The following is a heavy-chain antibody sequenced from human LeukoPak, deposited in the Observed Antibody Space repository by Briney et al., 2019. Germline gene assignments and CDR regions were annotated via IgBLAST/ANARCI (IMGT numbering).Heavy chain of an antibody. CDR3: AKDLTVTSYYYYYDMDV. V-gene: IGHV3-23*01. J-gene: IGHJ6*02. Sequence: GGSLRLSCAASGFTFSSYAMSWVRQAPGKGLEWVSAISGSGDSTYYGDSVKGRFTISRDNSKNTLYLQMNSLRAEDTAVYYCAKDLTVTSYYYYYDMDVWGQGTTVTVSS. CDR2: ISGSGDST. D-gene: IGHD4-17*01. CDR1: GFTFSSYA.